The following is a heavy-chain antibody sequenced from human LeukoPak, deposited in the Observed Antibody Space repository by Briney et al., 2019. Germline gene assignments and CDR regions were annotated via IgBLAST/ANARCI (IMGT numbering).Heavy chain of an antibody. Sequence: GGSLRLSCAASGFTFSNAWMSWVRQAPGKGLEWVGRIKSKTDGGTTDYAAPVKGRFTISRDDSKNTLYLQMNSLKTEDTAMYYCTTVGYSSGWLYYYYYYGMDVWGQGTTVTVSS. V-gene: IGHV3-15*01. CDR3: TTVGYSSGWLYYYYYYGMDV. CDR1: GFTFSNAW. CDR2: IKSKTDGGTT. D-gene: IGHD6-19*01. J-gene: IGHJ6*02.